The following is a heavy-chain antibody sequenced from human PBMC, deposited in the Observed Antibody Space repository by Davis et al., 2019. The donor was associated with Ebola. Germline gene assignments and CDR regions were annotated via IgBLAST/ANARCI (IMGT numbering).Heavy chain of an antibody. CDR1: GFTFSTYS. CDR2: ISSSGSTI. J-gene: IGHJ4*02. Sequence: GGSLRLSCAASGFTFSTYSMSWVRQAPGKGLEWVSYISSSGSTIYYADSVKGRFTISRDNAKNSLYLQMSGLRVEDTAVYYCAKCLTHNDLVTGLDHWGQGILVTVSS. D-gene: IGHD3-9*01. V-gene: IGHV3-48*04. CDR3: AKCLTHNDLVTGLDH.